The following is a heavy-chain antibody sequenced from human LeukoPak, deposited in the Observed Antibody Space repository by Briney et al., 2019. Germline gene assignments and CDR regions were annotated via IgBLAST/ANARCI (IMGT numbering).Heavy chain of an antibody. CDR2: IYYSGST. D-gene: IGHD4-17*01. V-gene: IGHV4-59*01. Sequence: PSETLSLTCTVSGGSISSYYWSWIRQPPGKGLEWIGYIYYSGSTNYNPSLKSRVTISVDTSKNQFSLKLSSVTAADTAVYYCASIATVTTDYYYMDVWGKGTTVTISS. CDR1: GGSISSYY. J-gene: IGHJ6*03. CDR3: ASIATVTTDYYYMDV.